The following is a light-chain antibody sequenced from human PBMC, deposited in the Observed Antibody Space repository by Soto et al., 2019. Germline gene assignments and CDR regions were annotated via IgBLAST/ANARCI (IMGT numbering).Light chain of an antibody. CDR2: GAS. V-gene: IGKV1-5*01. J-gene: IGKJ4*01. CDR1: QTIGSW. CDR3: QQSFTTPRT. Sequence: DIQMTQSPSTLSASVGDRVTITCRASQTIGSWLAWYQQKPGKAPNLLIYGASSLVSGVPSRFSGSGSGTEFTLTISSLQPDDFATYFCQQSFTTPRTFGGGTKVDIK.